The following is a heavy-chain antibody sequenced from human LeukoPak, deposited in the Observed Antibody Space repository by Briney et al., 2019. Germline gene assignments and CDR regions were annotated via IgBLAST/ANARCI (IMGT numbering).Heavy chain of an antibody. V-gene: IGHV4-4*07. D-gene: IGHD2-2*01. J-gene: IGHJ5*02. CDR2: IYTSGST. CDR3: ARNLYCGSTSCYVPWFDP. Sequence: MTSETLSLTCTVSGGSISSYFWSWIRQPAGKGLEWIGRIYTSGSTNYNPSLKSRVTMSVDTSKNQFSLKLSSVTAADTAVYYCARNLYCGSTSCYVPWFDPWGQGTLVTVSS. CDR1: GGSISSYF.